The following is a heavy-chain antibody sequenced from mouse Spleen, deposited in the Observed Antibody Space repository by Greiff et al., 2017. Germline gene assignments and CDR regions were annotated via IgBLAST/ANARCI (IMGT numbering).Heavy chain of an antibody. D-gene: IGHD1-1*02. Sequence: VKLMESGAELVRPGASVTLSCKASGYTFTDYEMHWVKQTPVHGLEWIGAIDPETGGTAYNQKFKGKAILTADKSSSTAYMELRSLTSEDSAVYYCTRKGDYGEFAYWGQGTLVTVSA. CDR1: GYTFTDYE. J-gene: IGHJ3*01. V-gene: IGHV1-15*01. CDR3: TRKGDYGEFAY. CDR2: IDPETGGT.